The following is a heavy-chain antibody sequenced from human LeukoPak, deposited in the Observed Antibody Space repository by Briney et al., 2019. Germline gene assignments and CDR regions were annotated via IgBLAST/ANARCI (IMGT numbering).Heavy chain of an antibody. Sequence: PGGSLRLSCAASGFTFSSYSMNWVRQAPGKGLEGVSSISSSSSYIYYADSVKGRFTISRDKSKNTLYLQMNSLRAEDTAVYYCAKAASGSYYNWGQGTLVTVSS. D-gene: IGHD3-10*01. J-gene: IGHJ4*02. V-gene: IGHV3-21*04. CDR1: GFTFSSYS. CDR3: AKAASGSYYN. CDR2: ISSSSSYI.